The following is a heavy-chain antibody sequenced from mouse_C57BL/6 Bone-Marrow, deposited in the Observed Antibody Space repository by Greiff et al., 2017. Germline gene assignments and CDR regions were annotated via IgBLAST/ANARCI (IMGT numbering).Heavy chain of an antibody. CDR1: GYTFTSYW. V-gene: IGHV1-59*01. CDR3: ARWGYSYAMDY. J-gene: IGHJ4*01. CDR2: IDPSDSYT. Sequence: QVQLQQSGAELVRPGTSVKLSCKASGYTFTSYWMHWVKQRPGQGLEWIGVIDPSDSYTNYNQKFKGKATLTVAPSSSTAYMQLSSLTSEDSAVYYCARWGYSYAMDYWGQGTSVTVSS.